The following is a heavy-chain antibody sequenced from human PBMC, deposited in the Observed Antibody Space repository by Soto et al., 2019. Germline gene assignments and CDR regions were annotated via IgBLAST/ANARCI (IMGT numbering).Heavy chain of an antibody. V-gene: IGHV3-23*01. Sequence: GGSLRLSCAASQFTFSSYVMTWVRQAPGKGLEWVSTIGGSGATYYADSVKGRFTISRDNSKNTLYLQMSSLRAEDTALYYYARDQEYFGKIIDWFHPWGQETLVTVSS. CDR1: QFTFSSYV. D-gene: IGHD3-10*01. CDR2: IGGSGAT. J-gene: IGHJ5*02. CDR3: ARDQEYFGKIIDWFHP.